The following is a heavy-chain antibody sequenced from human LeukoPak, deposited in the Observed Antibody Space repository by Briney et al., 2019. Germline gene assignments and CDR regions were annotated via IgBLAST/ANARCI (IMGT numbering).Heavy chain of an antibody. CDR2: ISGSSSYI. D-gene: IGHD4-17*01. CDR3: ARAEPTGTRPHWFDS. V-gene: IGHV3-11*04. J-gene: IGHJ5*01. Sequence: GGSLTLFCAASGFTFSDYYVNWLRQAPGKGLEWVSYISGSSSYIYYADSVKGRFTISRDNDKNSIYLQMNSLRAEDTAVYFCARAEPTGTRPHWFDSWGQGTLVTVSS. CDR1: GFTFSDYY.